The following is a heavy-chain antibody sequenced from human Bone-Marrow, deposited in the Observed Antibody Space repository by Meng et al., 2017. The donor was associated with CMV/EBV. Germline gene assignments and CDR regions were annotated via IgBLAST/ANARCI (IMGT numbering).Heavy chain of an antibody. V-gene: IGHV3-23*01. CDR3: AKDLYAYWSGGSCYPAAFDT. D-gene: IGHD2-15*01. Sequence: GGSLRLSCAASGFAFSDYAMSWVRQAPGKGLEWVSAITGSGGSTYYADSVKGRFTISRDNSKNTLYLQMNSLRAEDTALYYCAKDLYAYWSGGSCYPAAFDTWGQGTLVTVSS. CDR2: ITGSGGST. CDR1: GFAFSDYA. J-gene: IGHJ3*02.